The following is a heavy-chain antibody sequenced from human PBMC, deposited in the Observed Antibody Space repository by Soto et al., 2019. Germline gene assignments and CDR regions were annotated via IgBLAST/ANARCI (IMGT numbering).Heavy chain of an antibody. Sequence: PGESLKISCKGSGYSFTSYWIGWVRQMPGKGLEWMGIIYPGDSDTRYSPSFQGQVTISADKSISTAYLQWSSLKASDTAMYYCARAVRGVLSLYGMDVWGQGTTVTVSS. J-gene: IGHJ6*02. V-gene: IGHV5-51*01. CDR3: ARAVRGVLSLYGMDV. D-gene: IGHD3-10*01. CDR1: GYSFTSYW. CDR2: IYPGDSDT.